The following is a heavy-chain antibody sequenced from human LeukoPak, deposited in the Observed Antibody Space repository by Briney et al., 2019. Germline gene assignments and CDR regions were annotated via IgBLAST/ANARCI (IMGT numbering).Heavy chain of an antibody. Sequence: PGGSLRLSCSASGFTFSSYAMHWVHQAPGKGLEYVSAISSNGGGTYYADSVKGRFTISRDNSKNTLYLQMSSLRAEDTAVYYCVKVYSGFLGAFDYWGQGTLVAVSS. CDR2: ISSNGGGT. D-gene: IGHD5-12*01. J-gene: IGHJ4*02. CDR1: GFTFSSYA. CDR3: VKVYSGFLGAFDY. V-gene: IGHV3-64D*09.